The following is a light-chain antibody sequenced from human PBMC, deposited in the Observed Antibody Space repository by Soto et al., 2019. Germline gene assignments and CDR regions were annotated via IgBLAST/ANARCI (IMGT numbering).Light chain of an antibody. CDR2: DAS. CDR3: QQRSNWPPT. Sequence: EIVLTQSPATLSLSPGERATLSCRASQSVSSYLAWYQQKPGQAPRLLIYDASNRATGIPARFSGSGSGTDFTLTICSLEPEDFAVYYCQQRSNWPPTFCQGTKVDIK. CDR1: QSVSSY. V-gene: IGKV3-11*01. J-gene: IGKJ1*01.